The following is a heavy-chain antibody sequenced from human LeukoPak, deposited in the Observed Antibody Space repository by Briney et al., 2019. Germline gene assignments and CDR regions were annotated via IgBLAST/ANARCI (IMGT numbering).Heavy chain of an antibody. CDR2: ISAYKVNT. D-gene: IGHD3-22*01. V-gene: IGHV1-18*01. J-gene: IGHJ4*02. CDR3: ARDKGFYDSSGHYFDY. CDR1: GYTFTIYG. Sequence: ASVKVSCKTSGYTFTIYGISWVRQAPGQGLEWIGWISAYKVNTNYAQKFQGRVTMTTDTSTDTAYMELRSLRSDDTAVYYCARDKGFYDSSGHYFDYWGQGTLVTVSS.